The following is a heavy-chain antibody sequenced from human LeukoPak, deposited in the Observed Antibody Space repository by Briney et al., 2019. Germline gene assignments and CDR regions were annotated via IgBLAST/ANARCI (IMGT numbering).Heavy chain of an antibody. CDR3: ARDYQIDY. Sequence: GGSLRLSCAASGFTFSSYAMHWVRQAPGKGLEWVAVISYDGSNKYYADSVKGRFTISRDNSKNTLYLQMNSLRAEDTAVYYCARDYQIDYWGQGTLVTISS. D-gene: IGHD3-16*02. CDR1: GFTFSSYA. V-gene: IGHV3-30-3*01. J-gene: IGHJ4*02. CDR2: ISYDGSNK.